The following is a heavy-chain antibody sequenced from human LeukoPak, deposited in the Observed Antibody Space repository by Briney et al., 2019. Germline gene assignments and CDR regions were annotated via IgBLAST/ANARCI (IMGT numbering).Heavy chain of an antibody. CDR1: GFIFSSFA. J-gene: IGHJ4*02. CDR3: AKRITMSAGYYLDS. CDR2: ISGGGGYT. Sequence: PGGSLRLFCVGSGFIFSSFAMSWVRQAPGKGLEWVSTISGGGGYTYFADSVKGRFTVSRDDSKSMHFLQMNSLRPEDTALYFCAKRITMSAGYYLDSWGRGTLVTVSS. D-gene: IGHD2-15*01. V-gene: IGHV3-23*01.